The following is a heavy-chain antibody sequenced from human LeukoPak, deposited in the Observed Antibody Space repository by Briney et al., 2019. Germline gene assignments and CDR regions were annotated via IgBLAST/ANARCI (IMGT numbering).Heavy chain of an antibody. V-gene: IGHV3-30-3*01. J-gene: IGHJ4*02. CDR3: AKDAYYDFWSGYYH. Sequence: PGGSLRLSCAASGFTFSSYAMHWVRQAPGKGLEWVAVISYDGSNKYYADSVKGRFTISRDNSKNTLYLQMNSLRAEDTAVYYCAKDAYYDFWSGYYHWGQGTLVTVSS. CDR1: GFTFSSYA. D-gene: IGHD3-3*01. CDR2: ISYDGSNK.